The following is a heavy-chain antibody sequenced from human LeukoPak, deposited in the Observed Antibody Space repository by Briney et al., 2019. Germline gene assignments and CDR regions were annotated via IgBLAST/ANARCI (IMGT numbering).Heavy chain of an antibody. V-gene: IGHV3-21*01. CDR2: ISDTSNHI. CDR3: AREYSGYVPDY. D-gene: IGHD5-12*01. Sequence: GGSLRLSCAASGFIFSSYSMNWVRQAPGKGPEWVSSISDTSNHIYYADSVTGRFTVSRDNARNSLYLQMNRLRVEDTAVYYCAREYSGYVPDYWGQGTLVTVSS. CDR1: GFIFSSYS. J-gene: IGHJ4*02.